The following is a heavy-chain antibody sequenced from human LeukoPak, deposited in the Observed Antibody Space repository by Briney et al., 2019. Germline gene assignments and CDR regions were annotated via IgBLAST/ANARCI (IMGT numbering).Heavy chain of an antibody. CDR1: GFTFSSYS. Sequence: PGGSLRLSCAASGFTFSSYSMNWVRQAPGKGLEWVSSISSSSSYIYYADSVKGRFTISRDNAKNSLYLQMNSLRAEDTAVYYCARSITGSPTPGVYWGQGTLVTVSS. CDR2: ISSSSSYI. CDR3: ARSITGSPTPGVY. D-gene: IGHD1-20*01. V-gene: IGHV3-21*01. J-gene: IGHJ4*02.